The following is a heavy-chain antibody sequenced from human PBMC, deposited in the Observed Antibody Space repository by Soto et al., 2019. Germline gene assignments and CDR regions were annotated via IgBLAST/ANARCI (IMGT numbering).Heavy chain of an antibody. CDR1: GFSFNDYA. J-gene: IGHJ4*03. D-gene: IGHD3-10*01. CDR2: TRWKSGST. V-gene: IGHV3-9*01. Sequence: SLTLSFAASGFSFNDYAMHWIRQAPGKGLECVAGTRWKSGSTNYSDSGMCRFTISRYNGKNTLYQQKNCLRPKDTAFYYWTKGASASYNSLFDCWDYGNLIAVAT. CDR3: TKGASASYNSLFDC.